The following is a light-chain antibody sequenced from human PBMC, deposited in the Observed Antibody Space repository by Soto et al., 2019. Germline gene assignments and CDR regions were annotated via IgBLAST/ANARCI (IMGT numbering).Light chain of an antibody. CDR1: FSDIGSYNL. Sequence: QSVLTRPASVSGSPGQSITISCTGSFSDIGSYNLVSWYQQHPGKAPKLMIYEVMKRPSGVSDRFSGSKSGNTASLTISGLQAEDEAHYYCCSYAGRSSSLFGGGTQLTVL. CDR3: CSYAGRSSSL. CDR2: EVM. V-gene: IGLV2-23*02. J-gene: IGLJ7*01.